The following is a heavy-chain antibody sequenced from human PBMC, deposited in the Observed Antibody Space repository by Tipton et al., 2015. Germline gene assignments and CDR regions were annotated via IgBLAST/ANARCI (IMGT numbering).Heavy chain of an antibody. V-gene: IGHV4-4*09. J-gene: IGHJ4*02. CDR2: IYSSATT. D-gene: IGHD5-12*01. CDR3: AKTHGAYDWYLDH. CDR1: GASINSYY. Sequence: TLSLTCTISGASINSYYWSWIRQSPGKGLEWIGYIYSSATTSYSSALRSRVTISVDTSKNQFSLNLRSVTAADTAVYFCAKTHGAYDWYLDHWGQGTLVTVSS.